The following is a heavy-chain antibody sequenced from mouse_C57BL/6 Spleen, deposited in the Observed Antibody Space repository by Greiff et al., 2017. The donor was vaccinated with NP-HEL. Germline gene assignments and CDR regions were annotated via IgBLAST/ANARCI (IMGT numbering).Heavy chain of an antibody. CDR3: ARVWDAMDD. V-gene: IGHV3-6*01. D-gene: IGHD4-1*01. J-gene: IGHJ4*01. CDR2: ISYDGSN. CDR1: GYSITSGYY. Sequence: EVQLVESGPGLVKPSQSLSLTCSVTGYSITSGYYWNWIRQFPGNKLEWMGYISYDGSNNYNPSLKNRISITRDTSKNQFFLKLNSVTTEDTATYYCARVWDAMDDWCQGTSVTVSS.